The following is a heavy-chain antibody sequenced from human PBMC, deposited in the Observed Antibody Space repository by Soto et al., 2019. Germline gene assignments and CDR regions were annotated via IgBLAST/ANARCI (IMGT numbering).Heavy chain of an antibody. V-gene: IGHV3-11*01. CDR1: GFTFSVSY. Sequence: QVQLVESGGDLVRPGGSLRLSCAASGFTFSVSYMSWIRQAPGKGLEWVSHISGSGKTIYYAASVRGRFSISRDNAEKSLYLQMNSLRGEDTAVYYCARDGGRGWDLDNWGQGTLVTVSS. D-gene: IGHD6-19*01. CDR3: ARDGGRGWDLDN. J-gene: IGHJ4*02. CDR2: ISGSGKTI.